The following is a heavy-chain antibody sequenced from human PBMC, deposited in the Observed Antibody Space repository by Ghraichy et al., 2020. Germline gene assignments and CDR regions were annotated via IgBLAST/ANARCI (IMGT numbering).Heavy chain of an antibody. CDR2: ISYSGST. CDR3: ARGVSERGIDY. V-gene: IGHV4-59*01. Sequence: SQTLSLTCTVSGDSISPSYWTWFRQPPGKGLEWIGYISYSGSTNYKSSLKSRVTMSLDTSQRRISLKLTSVIAADTAVYFCARGVSERGIDYWGQGTLVIVSS. CDR1: GDSISPSY. D-gene: IGHD5/OR15-5a*01. J-gene: IGHJ4*02.